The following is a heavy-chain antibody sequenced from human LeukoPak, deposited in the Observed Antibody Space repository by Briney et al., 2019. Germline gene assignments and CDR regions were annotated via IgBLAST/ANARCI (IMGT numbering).Heavy chain of an antibody. CDR2: TRSDGINK. CDR3: ARDLGEGDIVVVAGA. CDR1: GFSFSSYG. D-gene: IGHD2-2*01. J-gene: IGHJ4*02. Sequence: GGSLRLSCAASGFSFSSYGMHWVRQAPGKGLEWVAVTRSDGINKYYADSVKGRFSISRDNSKNTLYLQMNSLSAEDTAVYYCARDLGEGDIVVVAGAWGQGTLVTVSS. V-gene: IGHV3-33*01.